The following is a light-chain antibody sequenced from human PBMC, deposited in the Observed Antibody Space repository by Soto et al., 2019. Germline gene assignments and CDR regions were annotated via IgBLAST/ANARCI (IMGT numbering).Light chain of an antibody. CDR3: SSYTTTNTVV. J-gene: IGLJ2*01. V-gene: IGLV2-14*01. CDR2: DVG. CDR1: SSDVAYYNY. Sequence: QSALTQPASVSGSPGQSITISCTGTSSDVAYYNYVSWYQQHPGKAPKLMIYDVGYRPSGVSNRFSGSKSSNTASLTISGLQAEDEADYYCSSYTTTNTVVFGGGTKLTVL.